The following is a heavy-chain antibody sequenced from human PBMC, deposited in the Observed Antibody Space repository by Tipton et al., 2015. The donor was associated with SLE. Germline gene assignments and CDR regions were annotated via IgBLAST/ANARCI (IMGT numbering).Heavy chain of an antibody. CDR3: AKEWDLSLSSIEAAGVGENAVDL. CDR2: IHYGGRT. J-gene: IGHJ3*01. CDR1: GDSMSEYY. V-gene: IGHV4-59*01. D-gene: IGHD6-13*01. Sequence: GSLRLSCTVSGDSMSEYYCSWIRQTPGKGLEWIGYIHYGGRTYYSPSLKSRVTISIDTSKNQFSLKLKSVTAADTAVYYCAKEWDLSLSSIEAAGVGENAVDLWGPGTMVTVSS.